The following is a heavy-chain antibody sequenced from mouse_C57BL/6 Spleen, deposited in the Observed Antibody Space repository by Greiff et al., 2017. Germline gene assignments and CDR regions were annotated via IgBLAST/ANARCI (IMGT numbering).Heavy chain of an antibody. D-gene: IGHD1-1*01. CDR2: INPYNGGT. V-gene: IGHV1-19*01. CDR1: GYTFTDYY. Sequence: VQLQQSGPVLVKPGASVKMSCKASGYTFTDYYMNWVKQSHGKSLEWIGVINPYNGGTSYNQKFKGKATLTVDKSSSTAYMELNSLTSEDSAVYYCARGYGSSGGLAYWGQGTLVTVSA. CDR3: ARGYGSSGGLAY. J-gene: IGHJ3*01.